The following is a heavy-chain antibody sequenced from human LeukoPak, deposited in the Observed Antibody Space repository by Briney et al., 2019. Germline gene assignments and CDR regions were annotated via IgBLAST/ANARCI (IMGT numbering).Heavy chain of an antibody. V-gene: IGHV5-51*01. D-gene: IGHD3-10*01. CDR3: ARQSSPESSGSYYTFDY. CDR1: GYSFTSYW. J-gene: IGHJ4*02. CDR2: IYPGDSDT. Sequence: GESLKISCKGSGYSFTSYWIGWVRQMPGKGLEWMGIIYPGDSDTRYTPSFQGQVTISVDKSITTAYLQWSSLRASDTAMYYCARQSSPESSGSYYTFDYWGQGTLVTVSS.